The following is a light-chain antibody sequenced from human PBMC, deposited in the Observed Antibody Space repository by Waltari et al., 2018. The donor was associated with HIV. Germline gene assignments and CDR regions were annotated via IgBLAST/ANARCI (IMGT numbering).Light chain of an antibody. Sequence: EIVLTQSPGTLSLSPGERATLSCRASQSVSSSYLAWYQQKPGQAPRLLIFGASSRATGIPHRFSGSGSVTDFTLTISSLKPEDSAFYFCQQRSDWLTFGGGTKIEIK. J-gene: IGKJ4*01. CDR2: GAS. V-gene: IGKV3D-20*02. CDR3: QQRSDWLT. CDR1: QSVSSSY.